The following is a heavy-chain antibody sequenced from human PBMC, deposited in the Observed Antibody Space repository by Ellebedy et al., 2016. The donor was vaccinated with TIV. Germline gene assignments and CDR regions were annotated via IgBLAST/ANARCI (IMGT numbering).Heavy chain of an antibody. J-gene: IGHJ4*02. V-gene: IGHV1-18*01. CDR2: ISAYTGNT. CDR1: GYAFNRYG. CDR3: ARDMVQGMVARYLWFDY. Sequence: ASVKVSCKASGYAFNRYGLSWVRQAHGQGLEWVGWISAYTGNTDYAQHFQGRVTMTIDTSTTTVYMELRSLKFDDTAVYYCARDMVQGMVARYLWFDYWGQGTLVTVSS. D-gene: IGHD1-26*01.